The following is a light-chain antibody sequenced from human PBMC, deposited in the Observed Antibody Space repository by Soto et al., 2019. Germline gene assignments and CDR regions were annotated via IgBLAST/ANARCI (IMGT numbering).Light chain of an antibody. CDR3: QQFSSYPLT. J-gene: IGKJ4*01. Sequence: EIVLTQSPGTLSLSPGERATLSCRASQSVSNNYLAWYQQKPGQAPGLLIYDASSRATGIPDRFSGGGSGTDFTLTISGLEPEDFAVYYCQQFSSYPLTFGGGTKVDIK. CDR2: DAS. V-gene: IGKV3-20*01. CDR1: QSVSNNY.